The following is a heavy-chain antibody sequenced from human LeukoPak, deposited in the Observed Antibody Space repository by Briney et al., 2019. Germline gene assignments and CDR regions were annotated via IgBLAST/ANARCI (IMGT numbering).Heavy chain of an antibody. CDR2: FDPEDGET. D-gene: IGHD2/OR15-2a*01. CDR1: GYTLTELS. Sequence: GASVKVSCKVPGYTLTELSMHWVRQAPGKGLEWMGGFDPEDGETIYAQKFQGRVTMTEDTSTDTAYMELSSLRSEDTAVYYCATLASVKSYYFDYWGQGTLVTVSS. CDR3: ATLASVKSYYFDY. V-gene: IGHV1-24*01. J-gene: IGHJ4*02.